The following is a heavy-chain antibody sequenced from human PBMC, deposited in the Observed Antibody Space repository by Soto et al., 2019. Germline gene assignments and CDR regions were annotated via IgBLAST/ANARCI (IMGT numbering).Heavy chain of an antibody. CDR3: ASELLYGSGSYNFHYSGMDV. D-gene: IGHD3-10*01. Sequence: QVQLVESGGGVVQPGGSLRLSCAASGFSFSSYGMHWVRQAPGMGLEWVAVIWYDGSKKYYADSVKGRFNISRDNSKNTLYLEMNSLRAEDTAVYYCASELLYGSGSYNFHYSGMDVWGQGTTATVSS. V-gene: IGHV3-33*01. CDR2: IWYDGSKK. CDR1: GFSFSSYG. J-gene: IGHJ6*02.